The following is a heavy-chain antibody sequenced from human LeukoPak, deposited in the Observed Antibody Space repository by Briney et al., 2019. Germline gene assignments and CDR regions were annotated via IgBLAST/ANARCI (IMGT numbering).Heavy chain of an antibody. Sequence: GGSLRLSCVASIFTFSSYAMHWVRQAPGKGLEYVSAISSNGGSTYYANSVKGRFTISRDNSKNTLYLQMGSLRAEDMAVYYCARDGFDYWGQGTLVTVSS. CDR2: ISSNGGST. J-gene: IGHJ4*02. CDR1: IFTFSSYA. CDR3: ARDGFDY. V-gene: IGHV3-64*01.